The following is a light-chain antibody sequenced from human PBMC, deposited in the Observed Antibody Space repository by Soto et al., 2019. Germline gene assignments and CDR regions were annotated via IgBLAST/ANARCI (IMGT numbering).Light chain of an antibody. CDR3: AAWDDTLNVWM. Sequence: QSVLTQPRSASGTPGQRVTISCSGSSSNIGSNTVNWYQHLPGSAPKLLIYYNNQRPSGVPDRFSGSKSCTSASLAISGVQSEDESDYYCAAWDDTLNVWMFGGGTKLTVL. V-gene: IGLV1-44*01. CDR1: SSNIGSNT. CDR2: YNN. J-gene: IGLJ3*02.